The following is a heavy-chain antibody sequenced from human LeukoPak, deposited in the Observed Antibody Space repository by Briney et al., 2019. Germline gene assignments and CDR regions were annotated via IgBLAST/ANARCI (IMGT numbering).Heavy chain of an antibody. V-gene: IGHV3-21*01. CDR1: GFTFSSYS. CDR2: ITTSSSSI. Sequence: PGGSLRLSCAASGFTFSSYSMNWVRQAPGKGLEWVSSITTSSSSIYYADSVKGRFTISRDNAKNSLFLQMNSLRAEDTAVYYCAKAPLRYFDWYFDYWGQGTLVTVSS. D-gene: IGHD3-9*01. CDR3: AKAPLRYFDWYFDY. J-gene: IGHJ4*02.